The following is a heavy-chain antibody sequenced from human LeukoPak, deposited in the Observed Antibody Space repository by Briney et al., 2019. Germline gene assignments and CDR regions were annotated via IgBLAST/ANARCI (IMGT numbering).Heavy chain of an antibody. V-gene: IGHV4-39*01. Sequence: SETLSLTCSVSGGSITDKSYYWGWVRRPPGKGLEWIGNVYNAGATYYNPSLQSRVTISVDTSKNQFSLKLSSVTAADTALYYCARSHMVRGIDYWGQGTLVTVSS. J-gene: IGHJ4*02. CDR3: ARSHMVRGIDY. CDR1: GGSITDKSYY. CDR2: VYNAGAT. D-gene: IGHD3-10*01.